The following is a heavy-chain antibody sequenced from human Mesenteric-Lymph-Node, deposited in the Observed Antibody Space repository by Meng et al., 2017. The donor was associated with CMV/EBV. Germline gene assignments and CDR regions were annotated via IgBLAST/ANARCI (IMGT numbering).Heavy chain of an antibody. V-gene: IGHV1-69*10. CDR3: ASSCSSTSCYDVYYYYGMDV. CDR2: IIPILGIA. CDR1: GYTFTGYY. Sequence: SVKVSCKASGYTFTGYYIYWVRQAPGQGLEWMGGIIPILGIANYAQKFQGRVTITADKSTSTAYMELSSLRSEDTAVYYCASSCSSTSCYDVYYYYGMDVWGQGTTVTVSS. D-gene: IGHD2-2*01. J-gene: IGHJ6*02.